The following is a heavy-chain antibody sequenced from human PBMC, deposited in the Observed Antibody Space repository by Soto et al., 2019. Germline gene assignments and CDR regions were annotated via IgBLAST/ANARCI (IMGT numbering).Heavy chain of an antibody. V-gene: IGHV4-39*01. CDR3: ARPTYCDFCNGMDV. J-gene: IGHJ6*02. CDR1: GGSITSSSYF. CDR2: LYYSGST. Sequence: SETLSLTCTVSGGSITSSSYFWNWIRQPPGKGLEWIGSLYYSGSTYYNPSLKSRVTISVDTSKNQLSLKVSSVTAADTAVYYCARPTYCDFCNGMDVWGQGTTVTVSS. D-gene: IGHD3-3*01.